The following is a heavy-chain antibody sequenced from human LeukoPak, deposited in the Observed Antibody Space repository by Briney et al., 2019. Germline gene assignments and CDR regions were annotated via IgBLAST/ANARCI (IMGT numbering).Heavy chain of an antibody. J-gene: IGHJ4*02. Sequence: SQTLSLTCTVSGGSISSGGYYWSWIRQPPGKGLEWIGYIYHSGSTYYNPSLKSRVTISVDRSKNQFSLKLSSVTAADTAVYYCARDSAIDYGDYGVDYWGQGTLVTVSS. D-gene: IGHD4-17*01. V-gene: IGHV4-30-2*01. CDR3: ARDSAIDYGDYGVDY. CDR1: GGSISSGGYY. CDR2: IYHSGST.